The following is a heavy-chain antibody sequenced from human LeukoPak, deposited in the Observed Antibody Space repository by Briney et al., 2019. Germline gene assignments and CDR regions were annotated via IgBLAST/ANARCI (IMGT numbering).Heavy chain of an antibody. J-gene: IGHJ3*02. Sequence: GASVKVSCKASGYTFTSYGISWVRQAPGQGLEWMGWISAYNGNTNYAQKLQGRVTMTTDTSTSTAYMELRSLRSDDTAVYYCARDDPYYDILTGYSDAFDIRGQGTMVTVSS. CDR1: GYTFTSYG. V-gene: IGHV1-18*04. CDR3: ARDDPYYDILTGYSDAFDI. CDR2: ISAYNGNT. D-gene: IGHD3-9*01.